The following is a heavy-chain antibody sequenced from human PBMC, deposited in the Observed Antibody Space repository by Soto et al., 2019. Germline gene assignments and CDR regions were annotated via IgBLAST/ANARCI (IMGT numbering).Heavy chain of an antibody. Sequence: QVQLQQWGAGLLKPSETLSLTCAVYGGSFSGYYWSWIRQPPGKGLEWIGEINHSGSTNYNPSLKSRVTISVDTSKNQFSLKLSSVTAADTAVYYCASGTTVKRYYYYGMDVWGQGTTVTVSS. D-gene: IGHD4-17*01. CDR3: ASGTTVKRYYYYGMDV. J-gene: IGHJ6*02. V-gene: IGHV4-34*01. CDR2: INHSGST. CDR1: GGSFSGYY.